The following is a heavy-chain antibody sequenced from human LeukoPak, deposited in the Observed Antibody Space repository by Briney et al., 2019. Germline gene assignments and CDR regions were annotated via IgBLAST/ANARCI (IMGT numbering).Heavy chain of an antibody. CDR2: ISGSGGST. Sequence: GGSLRLSCAASGFTFSSYAMSWVRQAPGKGLEWVSAISGSGGSTYYADSVKGRFTISRDNSKNTLYLQMNSLRAEDTAVYYRAKSYYYDSSGYYSPAPYFDYWGQGTLVTVSS. V-gene: IGHV3-23*01. J-gene: IGHJ4*02. CDR3: AKSYYYDSSGYYSPAPYFDY. CDR1: GFTFSSYA. D-gene: IGHD3-22*01.